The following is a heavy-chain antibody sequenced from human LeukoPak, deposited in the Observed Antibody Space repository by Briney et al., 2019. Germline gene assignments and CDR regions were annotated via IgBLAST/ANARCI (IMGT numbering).Heavy chain of an antibody. D-gene: IGHD3-22*01. J-gene: IGHJ4*02. CDR2: IYYSEST. V-gene: IGHV4-39*01. Sequence: SETLSLTCTVSGGSISSSSYYWGWIRQPPGKGLEWIGSIYYSESTYYNPSLKSRVTISVDTSKSQFSLKLSSVTAADTAVYYCARHAPNYYDSSGYYYVYFDYWGQGTLVTVSS. CDR1: GGSISSSSYY. CDR3: ARHAPNYYDSSGYYYVYFDY.